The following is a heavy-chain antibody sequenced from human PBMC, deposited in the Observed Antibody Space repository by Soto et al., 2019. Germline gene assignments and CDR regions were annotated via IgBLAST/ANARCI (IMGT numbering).Heavy chain of an antibody. CDR1: GGSISSCDYY. Sequence: SETLSLTCTVSGGSISSCDYYWSWIRQPPGKGLEWIGYIYYSGSTYYNPSLKSRVTTSVDTSKNQFSLKLSSVTAADTAVYYCARVADCSGGRCYFSVDYWGQGTLVTVSS. D-gene: IGHD2-15*01. J-gene: IGHJ4*02. CDR3: ARVADCSGGRCYFSVDY. CDR2: IYYSGST. V-gene: IGHV4-30-4*01.